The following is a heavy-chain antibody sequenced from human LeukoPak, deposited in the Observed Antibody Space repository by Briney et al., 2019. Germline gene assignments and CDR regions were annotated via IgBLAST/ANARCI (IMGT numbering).Heavy chain of an antibody. CDR3: TTYYYGSGRYSPD. D-gene: IGHD3-10*01. CDR1: GFTFSNAW. J-gene: IGHJ4*02. CDR2: IKSKTDGGTT. V-gene: IGHV3-15*01. Sequence: PGGALRLSCAASGFTFSNAWMSWVRQAPGKGLEWVGRIKSKTDGGTTDYAAHVKGIFTISRADSKNTLFLQMNSLKTEATAVYYCTTYYYGSGRYSPDWGQGTLVTVSS.